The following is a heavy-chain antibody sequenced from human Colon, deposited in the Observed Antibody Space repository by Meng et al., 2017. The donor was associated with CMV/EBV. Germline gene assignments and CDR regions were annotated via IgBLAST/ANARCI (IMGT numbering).Heavy chain of an antibody. J-gene: IGHJ3*02. CDR2: IYNGASST. CDR3: VTNAFDI. D-gene: IGHD4-17*01. Sequence: GESLKISCAASGFTFGNYAMSWVRQAPGKGLEWVSVIYNGASSTYYADSVRGRFTISRDNSKNTLYLQMNSLRAEDTAVYYTVTNAFDIWGQGTMVTVSS. CDR1: GFTFGNYA. V-gene: IGHV3-23*03.